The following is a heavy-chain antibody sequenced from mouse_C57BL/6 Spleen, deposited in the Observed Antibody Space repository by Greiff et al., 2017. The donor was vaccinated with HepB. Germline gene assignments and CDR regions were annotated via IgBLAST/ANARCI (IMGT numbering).Heavy chain of an antibody. CDR1: GYTFTDYY. CDR2: INPNNGGT. D-gene: IGHD2-4*01. V-gene: IGHV1-26*01. Sequence: EVQLQQSGPELVKPGASVKISCKASGYTFTDYYMNWVKQSHGKSLEWIGDINPNNGGTSYNQKFKGKATLTVDKSSSTAYMELRSLTSEDSAVYYCASVYYDYDGDYWGQGTSVTVSS. J-gene: IGHJ4*01. CDR3: ASVYYDYDGDY.